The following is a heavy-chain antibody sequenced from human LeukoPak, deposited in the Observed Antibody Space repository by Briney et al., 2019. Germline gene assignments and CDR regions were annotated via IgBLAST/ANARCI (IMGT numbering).Heavy chain of an antibody. CDR2: IKQDGSDK. J-gene: IGHJ4*02. CDR3: ARDGPSVGIDF. CDR1: GFTFSTYW. V-gene: IGHV3-7*01. Sequence: PGGSLRLSCAASGFTFSTYWMSWVRQAPGKGLEWVASIKQDGSDKYYVDSVKGRFTISRDNAKNSLYLQMNSLRAEDTAVYYCARDGPSVGIDFWGQGALVTVSS. D-gene: IGHD7-27*01.